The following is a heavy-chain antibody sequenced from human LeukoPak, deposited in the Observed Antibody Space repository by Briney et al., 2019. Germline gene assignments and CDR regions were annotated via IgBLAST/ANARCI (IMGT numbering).Heavy chain of an antibody. Sequence: SETLSLTCSLSGDSISTSYYWAWVRRSPGKGLEWIGSIYHSRATDYNPSLKSRVTISVDTSKNQFSLKLSSVTAADTAVYYCARDSSSLFAFDIWGQGTMVTVSS. CDR3: ARDSSSLFAFDI. CDR2: IYHSRAT. V-gene: IGHV4-38-2*02. D-gene: IGHD6-6*01. CDR1: GDSISTSYY. J-gene: IGHJ3*02.